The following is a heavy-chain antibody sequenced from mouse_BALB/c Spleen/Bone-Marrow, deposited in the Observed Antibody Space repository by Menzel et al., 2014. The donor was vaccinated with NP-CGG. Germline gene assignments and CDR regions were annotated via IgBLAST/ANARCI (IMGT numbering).Heavy chain of an antibody. CDR1: GYTFTSYW. D-gene: IGHD2-2*01. J-gene: IGHJ2*01. V-gene: IGHV1S81*02. CDR2: IDPSTGRT. CDR3: ARINGYDY. Sequence: QVQLQQSGAELVKPGASVELSCKASGYTFTSYWMHWVKQRPGQGLEWIGEIDPSTGRTDYNKKFKSQATLTVDKSSSTAYMHLSSLTSEDSAVYYCARINGYDYWGQGTTLTVSS.